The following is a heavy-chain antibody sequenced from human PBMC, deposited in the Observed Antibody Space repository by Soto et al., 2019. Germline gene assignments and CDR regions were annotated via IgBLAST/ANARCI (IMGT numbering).Heavy chain of an antibody. CDR1: GGPIIRYS. D-gene: IGHD6-25*01. CDR2: LYPVGST. V-gene: IGHV4-4*07. J-gene: IGHJ6*02. Sequence: ETLTITCTVSGGPIIRYSWSWLRQPAGKGLEWIGRLYPVGSTNYTPSLKSRVTMSVDTSKNQFSLKLSSVTAADTAVYYSARDHFIAARVFGYYYYGMDVWGQGTTVTVSS. CDR3: ARDHFIAARVFGYYYYGMDV.